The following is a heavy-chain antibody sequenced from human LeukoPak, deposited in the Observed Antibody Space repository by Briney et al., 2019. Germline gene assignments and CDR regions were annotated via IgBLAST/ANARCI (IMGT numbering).Heavy chain of an antibody. Sequence: SETLSLTCTVSGGSISSYYWSWIRQPPGKGLKWIGNIYYSGYTTYSPSLRSRVTISVDTSKSHFSLKLSSVTAADTAVYYCARAGSGYSFDSWGQGTLVTVSS. D-gene: IGHD5-12*01. CDR3: ARAGSGYSFDS. V-gene: IGHV4-59*01. CDR2: IYYSGYT. CDR1: GGSISSYY. J-gene: IGHJ4*02.